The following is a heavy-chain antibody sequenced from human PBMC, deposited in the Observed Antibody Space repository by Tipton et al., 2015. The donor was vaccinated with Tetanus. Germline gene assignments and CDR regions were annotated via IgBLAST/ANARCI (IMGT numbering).Heavy chain of an antibody. CDR3: ARNTVAGTVTFDY. Sequence: TLSLTCTVSGGSVSSGSYYWSWIRKPPGKGLEWIGYIYYSGSTNYNPSLKSRVTISVDTSKNQFSLKLSSVTAADTAVYYCARNTVAGTVTFDYWGQGTLVTVSS. D-gene: IGHD6-19*01. J-gene: IGHJ4*02. CDR1: GGSVSSGSYY. CDR2: IYYSGST. V-gene: IGHV4-61*01.